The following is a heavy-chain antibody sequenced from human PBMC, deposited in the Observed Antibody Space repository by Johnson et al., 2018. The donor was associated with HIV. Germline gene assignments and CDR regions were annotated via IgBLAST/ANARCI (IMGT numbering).Heavy chain of an antibody. J-gene: IGHJ3*02. Sequence: VQLVESGGGLVQPGGSLRLSCAASGFTVSSNYMSWVRQAPGKGLEWVSGISWNSGSIGYADSVKGRFTISSDNSKNKLYLQKNRLRAEDTALYYWARVNGGAFDIWGQGTMVTVSS. CDR2: SWNSGSI. V-gene: IGHV3-53*01. D-gene: IGHD4-23*01. CDR1: GFTVSSNY. CDR3: ARVNGGAFDI.